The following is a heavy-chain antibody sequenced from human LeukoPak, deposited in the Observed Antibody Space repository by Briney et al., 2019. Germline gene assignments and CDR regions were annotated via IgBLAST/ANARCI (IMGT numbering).Heavy chain of an antibody. CDR1: GGSISSYY. CDR3: ARRARYCSSTSRTWGCGYYYYGMDV. CDR2: IHYSGSI. Sequence: SETLSLTCTVSGGSISSYYWSWIRQPPGKGLEWIGYIHYSGSINYNPSLKSRVTISVDTSKNQFSLKLSSVTAADTAVYYCARRARYCSSTSRTWGCGYYYYGMDVWGQGTTVTVSS. D-gene: IGHD2-2*01. V-gene: IGHV4-59*01. J-gene: IGHJ6*02.